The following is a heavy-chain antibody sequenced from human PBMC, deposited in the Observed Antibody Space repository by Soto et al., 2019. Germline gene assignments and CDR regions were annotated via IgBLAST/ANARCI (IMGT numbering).Heavy chain of an antibody. D-gene: IGHD2-21*01. CDR1: GGSFSGCY. Sequence: SETLSLTCAVYGGSFSGCYWSWIRQPPGKGPEWIGEVNHSGSTNYNPSLKSRVTISVDTSKNQFSLKVSSLTAADTAVYYCARLHNTENIVTKVASRTFWFDPWGQGTLVTVSS. CDR3: ARLHNTENIVTKVASRTFWFDP. CDR2: VNHSGST. V-gene: IGHV4-34*01. J-gene: IGHJ5*02.